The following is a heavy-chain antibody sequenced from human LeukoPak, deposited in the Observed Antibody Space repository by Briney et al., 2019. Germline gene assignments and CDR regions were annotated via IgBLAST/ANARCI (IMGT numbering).Heavy chain of an antibody. CDR3: ARDYCSSTSCYVDY. J-gene: IGHJ4*02. CDR1: GFTFSSYW. CDR2: IKGDGREE. Sequence: GGSLRLSCVVSGFTFSSYWMAWVRQAPGKGLEWVANIKGDGREERYVDSVKGRFTISRDNSKNTLYLQMNSLRAEDTAVYYCARDYCSSTSCYVDYWGQGTLVTVSS. V-gene: IGHV3-7*01. D-gene: IGHD2-2*01.